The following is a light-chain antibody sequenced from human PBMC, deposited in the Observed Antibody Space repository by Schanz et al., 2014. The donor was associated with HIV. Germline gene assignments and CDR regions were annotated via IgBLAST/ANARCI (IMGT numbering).Light chain of an antibody. CDR1: QSVSISH. J-gene: IGKJ2*01. CDR3: QQRTNWPRSYT. CDR2: DAS. Sequence: EIVLTQSPGTLSLSPGERATLSCRTSQSVSISHLAWYQQKPGQAPRLLIYDASSRATGIPGRFSGSGSGTDFNLTISRLEPEDFALYFCQQRTNWPRSYTFGQGTKLEIK. V-gene: IGKV3D-20*02.